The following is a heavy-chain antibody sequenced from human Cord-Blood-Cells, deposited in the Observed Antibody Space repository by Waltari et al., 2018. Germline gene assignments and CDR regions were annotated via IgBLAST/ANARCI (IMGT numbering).Heavy chain of an antibody. CDR3: TTAIYY. CDR2: IKSKTDGGKT. Sequence: EVQLVESGGGLVKPGGSLRLSCAASGFTFSNAWMSWVRQAPGKGLEWVVRIKSKTDGGKTDYAAPVKGRFTISRDDSKNTLYLQMNSLKTEDTAVYYCTTAIYYWGQGTLVTVSS. J-gene: IGHJ4*02. V-gene: IGHV3-15*01. D-gene: IGHD3-3*02. CDR1: GFTFSNAW.